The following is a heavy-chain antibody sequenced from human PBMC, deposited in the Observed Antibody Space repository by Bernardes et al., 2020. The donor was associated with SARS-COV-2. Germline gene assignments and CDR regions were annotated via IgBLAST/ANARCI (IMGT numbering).Heavy chain of an antibody. CDR1: GGSISSADYY. D-gene: IGHD3-3*01. Sequence: SETLSLTCTVSGGSISSADYYWSWIRQPPGKGLEWIGYISYSGNTYYNPSLKSRITISMDTSMNQFSLKLNSVTAADTAVYFCARDNVIFGLIRVFDPWGQGTLVTVSS. V-gene: IGHV4-30-4*01. CDR3: ARDNVIFGLIRVFDP. CDR2: ISYSGNT. J-gene: IGHJ5*02.